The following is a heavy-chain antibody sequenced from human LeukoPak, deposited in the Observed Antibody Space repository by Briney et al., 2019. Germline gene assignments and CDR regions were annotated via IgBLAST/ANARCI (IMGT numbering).Heavy chain of an antibody. J-gene: IGHJ3*02. V-gene: IGHV3-66*01. CDR1: GFTVSSNY. Sequence: GGSLRLSCAASGFTVSSNYMTWVRQAPGKGLEWVSVIYTGGGTYFADSVKGRFTISRDNSKNTLYLQMNSLRAEDTAVYYCARGVDRAFDIWGQGTMVTASS. CDR2: IYTGGGT. D-gene: IGHD5-12*01. CDR3: ARGVDRAFDI.